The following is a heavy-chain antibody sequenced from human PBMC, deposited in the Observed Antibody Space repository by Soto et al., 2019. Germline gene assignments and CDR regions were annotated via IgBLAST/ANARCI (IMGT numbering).Heavy chain of an antibody. Sequence: VQLVESGGGLVQPGGSLRLSCVASGFSGKSNYMSWVRQAPGKGLEWVSVIYSGGRTYYADSVKGRFSISRDSSNNTLFLQMNGLRVEDTAVYYCAIDGKTHFYDTSGFFTFDDWCQGTLVTVSS. D-gene: IGHD3-22*01. CDR1: GFSGKSNY. CDR2: IYSGGRT. V-gene: IGHV3-66*01. CDR3: AIDGKTHFYDTSGFFTFDD. J-gene: IGHJ4*02.